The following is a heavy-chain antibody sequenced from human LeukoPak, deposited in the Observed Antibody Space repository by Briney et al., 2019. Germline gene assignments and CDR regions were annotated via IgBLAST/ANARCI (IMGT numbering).Heavy chain of an antibody. J-gene: IGHJ4*02. CDR3: ARDSEVGVYYDTY. CDR1: GGSISSGSYY. CDR2: IYTSGST. Sequence: PSETLSLTCTVSGGSISSGSYYWSWIPQPAGKGLEWIGRIYTSGSTNYNPSLKSRVTISVDTSKNQFSLKLSSVTAADTAVYYCARDSEVGVYYDTYWGQGTLVTVSS. D-gene: IGHD3-3*01. V-gene: IGHV4-61*02.